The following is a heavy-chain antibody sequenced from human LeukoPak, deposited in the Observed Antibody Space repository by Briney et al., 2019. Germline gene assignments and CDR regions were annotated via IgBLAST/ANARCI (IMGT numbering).Heavy chain of an antibody. J-gene: IGHJ3*02. CDR1: GGSISSGDYY. CDR3: VRHFNYYDSMDI. D-gene: IGHD3-16*01. Sequence: PSQTLSLTCTVSGGSISSGDYYWSWIRQPPGKGLEWIGHIYYSGSTYYNPSLKSRVTISVDTSKNQFSLRLSSVTDADTAVYYCVRHFNYYDSMDIWGQGTLVTVSS. V-gene: IGHV4-30-4*01. CDR2: IYYSGST.